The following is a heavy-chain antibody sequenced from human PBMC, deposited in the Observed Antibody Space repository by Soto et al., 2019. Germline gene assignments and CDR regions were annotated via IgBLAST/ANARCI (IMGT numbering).Heavy chain of an antibody. Sequence: EVQLAESGGGLAQPGGSLRLSCAASGFTLSGYAMDWVRQAPGKGLEYVSGISSNGVGTYYANSVQGRFTISRDNSKNTVYLQMGSLRPEDMAVYYCARRARPDFYYMDDCGKGTTVTVSS. CDR1: GFTLSGYA. CDR3: ARRARPDFYYMDD. CDR2: ISSNGVGT. V-gene: IGHV3-64*01. D-gene: IGHD6-6*01. J-gene: IGHJ6*03.